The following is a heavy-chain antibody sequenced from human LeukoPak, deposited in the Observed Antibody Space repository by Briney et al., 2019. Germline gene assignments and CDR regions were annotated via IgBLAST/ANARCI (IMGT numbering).Heavy chain of an antibody. CDR2: INHSGST. CDR1: GGSFSGYY. D-gene: IGHD3-10*01. J-gene: IGHJ4*02. V-gene: IGHV4-34*01. Sequence: SETLSLTCAVYGGSFSGYYWSWLRQPPGKGLEWIVEINHSGSTNYNPSLKSRVTISVDSSKNQFSLKLSSVTAADTAVYYCATSRGLHYFDYWGQGTLVTVSS. CDR3: ATSRGLHYFDY.